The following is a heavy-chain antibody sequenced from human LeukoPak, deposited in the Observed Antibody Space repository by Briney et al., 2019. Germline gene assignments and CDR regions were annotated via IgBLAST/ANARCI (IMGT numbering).Heavy chain of an antibody. CDR3: ARDLSSWFLGNFDY. Sequence: ASVKVSCKASGYTFTSYGISWVRQAPGQGLEWMGWISAYNGNTNYAQKLQGRVTMTTDTFTSTAYMELRSLRSDDTAVYYCARDLSSWFLGNFDYWGQGTLVTVSS. J-gene: IGHJ4*02. D-gene: IGHD6-13*01. CDR2: ISAYNGNT. CDR1: GYTFTSYG. V-gene: IGHV1-18*01.